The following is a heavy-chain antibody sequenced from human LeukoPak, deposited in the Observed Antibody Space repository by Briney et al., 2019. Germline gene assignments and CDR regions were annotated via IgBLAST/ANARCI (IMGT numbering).Heavy chain of an antibody. Sequence: GASVKVSCKASGYTFTGYYIHWVRQAPGQGLEWMGWINPNSGGTNYAQNFQGRVTMTRDTSIRTAYMELSRLRSCDTAVYYCARGIGVGSSWDPQFDYWGQGTLVTVSS. CDR1: GYTFTGYY. D-gene: IGHD6-13*01. V-gene: IGHV1-2*02. J-gene: IGHJ4*02. CDR3: ARGIGVGSSWDPQFDY. CDR2: INPNSGGT.